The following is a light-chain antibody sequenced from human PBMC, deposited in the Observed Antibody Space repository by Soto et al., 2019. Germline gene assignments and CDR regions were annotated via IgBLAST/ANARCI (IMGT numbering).Light chain of an antibody. V-gene: IGKV1-39*01. CDR1: QSIATF. J-gene: IGKJ4*01. Sequence: DIQMTQSPSSLSASVGDRVTVTCRASQSIATFLNWYQHKPGKAPKLLISGASNLQSGVPSRFSGSGSGTDFTLNINSLHPEDFATYYCQQSYSSLALTFGGGTKLEIK. CDR2: GAS. CDR3: QQSYSSLALT.